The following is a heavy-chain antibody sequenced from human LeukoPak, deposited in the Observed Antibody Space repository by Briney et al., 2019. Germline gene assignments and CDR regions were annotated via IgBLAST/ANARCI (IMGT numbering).Heavy chain of an antibody. CDR3: VRESRSDWYVGYFDY. CDR2: ITSSGATK. V-gene: IGHV3-48*03. Sequence: GGSLRLSCAASGFSFSSYEMNWVRQAPRKGLEWISYITSSGATKYSAESLKGRVTISRDNPKNSLYLQMTSLRVEDTPFYYCVRESRSDWYVGYFDYWGRGTLVTVSS. D-gene: IGHD6-19*01. J-gene: IGHJ4*02. CDR1: GFSFSSYE.